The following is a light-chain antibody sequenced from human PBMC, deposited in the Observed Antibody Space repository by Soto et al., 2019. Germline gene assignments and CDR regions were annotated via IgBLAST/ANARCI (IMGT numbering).Light chain of an antibody. CDR2: EVN. Sequence: QSALTQPPSASGSPGQSVTISCTGTSSDVGGYNYVSWYQQRPGKAPKLMIYEVNKRPSGVPDRFSGSKSGNTASLTVSGLQAEDEADYYCSSYAGSNNYVVFGGGTKVTVL. CDR1: SSDVGGYNY. V-gene: IGLV2-8*01. J-gene: IGLJ2*01. CDR3: SSYAGSNNYVV.